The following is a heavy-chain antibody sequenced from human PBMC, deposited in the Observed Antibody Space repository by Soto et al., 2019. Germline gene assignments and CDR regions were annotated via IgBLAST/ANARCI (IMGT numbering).Heavy chain of an antibody. D-gene: IGHD6-13*01. V-gene: IGHV1-46*01. CDR2: INPSGGST. Sequence: GASVKVSCKASGYTFTSYYMHWVRQAPGQGLEWMGIINPSGGSTSYAQKFQGRVTMTRDTSTSTVYMELSSLRSEDTAVYYCARNSSSWSPPDYYYYGMDVWGKGTAVTVSS. CDR1: GYTFTSYY. J-gene: IGHJ6*04. CDR3: ARNSSSWSPPDYYYYGMDV.